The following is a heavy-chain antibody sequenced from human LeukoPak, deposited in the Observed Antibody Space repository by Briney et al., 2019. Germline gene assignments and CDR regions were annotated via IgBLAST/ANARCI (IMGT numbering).Heavy chain of an antibody. CDR2: IIPIFGTA. J-gene: IGHJ4*02. CDR3: AGDGWELLPTMYFDY. D-gene: IGHD1-26*01. V-gene: IGHV1-69*05. CDR1: GGTFSSYA. Sequence: SVKVSCKASGGTFSSYAISWVRQAPGQGLEWMGRIIPIFGTANYAQKFQGRVTITTDESTSTAYMELSSLRSEDTAVYYCAGDGWELLPTMYFDYWGQGTLVTVSS.